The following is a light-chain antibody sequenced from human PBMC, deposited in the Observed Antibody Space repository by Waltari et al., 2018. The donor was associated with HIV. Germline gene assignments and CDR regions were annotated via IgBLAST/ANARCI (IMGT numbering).Light chain of an antibody. J-gene: IGLJ2*01. V-gene: IGLV3-25*03. Sequence: SYALTQPPSVSVSPGQTAGITCSGDVLSRQYTYWYRQKPGQAPVMVIYSDTERPSGIPGRFSGSKSGTTVTLTIGGVQAEDEADYYCQSADNSGPHVVFGGGTTLTVL. CDR3: QSADNSGPHVV. CDR2: SDT. CDR1: VLSRQY.